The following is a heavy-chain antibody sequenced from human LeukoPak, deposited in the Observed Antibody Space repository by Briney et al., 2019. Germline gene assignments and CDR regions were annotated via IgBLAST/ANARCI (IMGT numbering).Heavy chain of an antibody. D-gene: IGHD3-10*01. Sequence: ASVKVSCKGSGYTFTGYYMHWVRQAPGQGLEWMGWVNPNSGGTNYAQKFQGRVTMTRDTSISTAYMELSRLRSDDTAVYYCARGVRSYYYGSGSHNYYYYYYMDVWGKGTTVTISS. CDR3: ARGVRSYYYGSGSHNYYYYYYMDV. CDR1: GYTFTGYY. CDR2: VNPNSGGT. J-gene: IGHJ6*03. V-gene: IGHV1-2*02.